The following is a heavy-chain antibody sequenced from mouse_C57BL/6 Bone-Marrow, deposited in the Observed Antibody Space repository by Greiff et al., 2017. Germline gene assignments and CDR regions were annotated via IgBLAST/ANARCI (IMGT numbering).Heavy chain of an antibody. D-gene: IGHD1-1*01. CDR1: GYTFTSYW. Sequence: VQLQQPGAELVKPGASVKLSCKASGYTFTSYWMHWVKQRPGQGLEWIGMIHPNSGSTNYNEKFKSKATLTVDKSSSTAYMQLSSLTSEDSAVYYCARAYGSRGPHFDCGDQGTSLTVYS. CDR2: IHPNSGST. CDR3: ARAYGSRGPHFDC. V-gene: IGHV1-64*01. J-gene: IGHJ2*02.